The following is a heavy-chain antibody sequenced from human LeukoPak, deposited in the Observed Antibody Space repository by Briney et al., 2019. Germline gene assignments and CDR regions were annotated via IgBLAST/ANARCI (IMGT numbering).Heavy chain of an antibody. D-gene: IGHD1-7*01. J-gene: IGHJ3*02. Sequence: SETLSLTCTVSGGSVSSYYWSWIRQPPGKGLEWIGYIYYSGRTNYNTSLKIRVIISVDTSKNQYSLKLSSVTAADTAVYYCARATTNMAHDAFDIWGQGTMVTVSS. V-gene: IGHV4-59*02. CDR3: ARATTNMAHDAFDI. CDR2: IYYSGRT. CDR1: GGSVSSYY.